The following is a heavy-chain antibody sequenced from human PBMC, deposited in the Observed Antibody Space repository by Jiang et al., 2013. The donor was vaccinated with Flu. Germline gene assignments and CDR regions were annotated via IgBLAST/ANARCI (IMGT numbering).Heavy chain of an antibody. CDR3: ARRSNSYAMDV. J-gene: IGHJ6*02. CDR2: IYPTDSDT. V-gene: IGHV5-51*01. Sequence: IIYPTDSDTRYSPSFQGHVTISADKSISTAYLQWSSLKASDTAMYYCARRSNSYAMDVWGQGTTVTVSS.